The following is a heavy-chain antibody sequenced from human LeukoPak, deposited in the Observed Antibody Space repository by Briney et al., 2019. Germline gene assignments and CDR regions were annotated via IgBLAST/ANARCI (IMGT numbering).Heavy chain of an antibody. J-gene: IGHJ4*02. CDR3: AKARITMVRGALDY. CDR2: ISGDGGST. CDR1: GFTFSSYS. D-gene: IGHD3-10*01. V-gene: IGHV3-43*02. Sequence: GGSLRLSCAASGFTFSSYSMNWVRQAPGKGLEWVSLISGDGGSTYYADSVKGRFTISRDNSKNSLYLQMNSLRTEDTALYYCAKARITMVRGALDYWGQGTLVTVSS.